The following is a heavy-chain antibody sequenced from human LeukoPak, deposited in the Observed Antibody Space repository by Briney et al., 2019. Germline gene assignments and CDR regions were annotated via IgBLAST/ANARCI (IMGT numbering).Heavy chain of an antibody. J-gene: IGHJ6*03. D-gene: IGHD4-17*01. Sequence: GASVKVSCKVSGYTLTELSMHWVRQAPGKGFEWMGRFDPEKGEANYAQKFQGRVTITADESTSTAYMELSSLRSEDTAVYYCARTDYGDYGRNYYYYYMDVWGKGTTVTISS. CDR3: ARTDYGDYGRNYYYYYMDV. CDR1: GYTLTELS. V-gene: IGHV1-24*01. CDR2: FDPEKGEA.